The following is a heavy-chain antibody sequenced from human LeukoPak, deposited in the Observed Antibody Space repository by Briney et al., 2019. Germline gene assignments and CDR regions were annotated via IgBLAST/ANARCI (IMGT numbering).Heavy chain of an antibody. CDR1: GFTFDDYA. V-gene: IGHV3-9*01. D-gene: IGHD6-19*01. CDR3: ARGNRDTSGFYFYYGMDV. CDR2: ISWDSRNI. Sequence: PGRSLRLSCAASGFTFDDYAMFWVRQAPGKGLEWVSGISWDSRNIGYAASVKGRFTTSRDNGKNSLYLQMNSLRPDDTALYYCARGNRDTSGFYFYYGMDVWDPGSTVTVSS. J-gene: IGHJ6*02.